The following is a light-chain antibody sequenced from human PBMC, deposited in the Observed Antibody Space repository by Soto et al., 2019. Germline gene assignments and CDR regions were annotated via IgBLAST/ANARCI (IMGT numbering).Light chain of an antibody. CDR2: DVN. V-gene: IGLV2-14*03. Sequence: QSVLIQPPSVSGSPGQSVTISCTGTSSDVGSYDYVSWYQQYPGKAPKLMIHDVNNRPSGISDRFSGSKSGNTASLTIPGLQAEDEADYYCSSFTSSTSYVFGTGTKATVL. CDR3: SSFTSSTSYV. J-gene: IGLJ1*01. CDR1: SSDVGSYDY.